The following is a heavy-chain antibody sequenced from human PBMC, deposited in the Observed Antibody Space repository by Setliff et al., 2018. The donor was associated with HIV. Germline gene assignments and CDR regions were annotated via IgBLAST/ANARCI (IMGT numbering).Heavy chain of an antibody. CDR3: ARDLWYSSSWSRDYYGMDV. J-gene: IGHJ6*02. D-gene: IGHD6-13*01. CDR1: GGTLSSHA. V-gene: IGHV1-69*04. Sequence: SVKVSCKASGGTLSSHAISWVRQAPGQGLEWMGRIIPVLGTRNNAQNFHGRVTITADKSTSTASMVLSSLRSEDTAVYYCARDLWYSSSWSRDYYGMDVWGQGTTVTVSS. CDR2: IIPVLGTR.